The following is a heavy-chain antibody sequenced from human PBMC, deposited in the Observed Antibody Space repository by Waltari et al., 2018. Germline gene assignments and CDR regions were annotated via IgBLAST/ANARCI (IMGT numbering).Heavy chain of an antibody. J-gene: IGHJ3*02. CDR3: ARWGAPGELRGAFDI. V-gene: IGHV1-69*02. D-gene: IGHD3-16*01. Sequence: QVQLVQSGAEVKKPGSSVKVSCKASGGTFSSYTISWVRQAPGQGLEWMGRIIPILGIANYAQKFQGRVTITADKSTSTAYMELSSLRSEDTAVYYCARWGAPGELRGAFDIWGQGTMVTVSS. CDR2: IIPILGIA. CDR1: GGTFSSYT.